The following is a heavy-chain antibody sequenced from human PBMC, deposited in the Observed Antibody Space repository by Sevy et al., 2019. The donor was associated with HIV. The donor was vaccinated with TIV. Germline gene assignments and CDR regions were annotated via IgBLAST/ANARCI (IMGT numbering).Heavy chain of an antibody. J-gene: IGHJ4*02. CDR3: ARDQGAVVIVAATLFEY. Sequence: GGSLRLSCAASGFTFSSYAMHWVRQAPGKGLEWVAVISYDGSNKYYADSVKGRFTISRDNSKNTLYQEMNSLRTEDTAVYYCARDQGAVVIVAATLFEYWGQGTLVTVSS. CDR2: ISYDGSNK. CDR1: GFTFSSYA. D-gene: IGHD2-15*01. V-gene: IGHV3-30*04.